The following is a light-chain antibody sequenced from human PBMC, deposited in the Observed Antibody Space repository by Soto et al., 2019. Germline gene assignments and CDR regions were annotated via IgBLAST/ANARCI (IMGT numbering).Light chain of an antibody. Sequence: QSALTQSASVSGSPGQSITISCTGTSSDVGGYNYVSWYQQHPGKAPKLIIYDVRNRPSAVSTRFSGSKSGNTASRTISGLQAEDEADYSCSSYTSTNSWVFGGGTKLTVL. V-gene: IGLV2-14*01. CDR3: SSYTSTNSWV. J-gene: IGLJ3*02. CDR2: DVR. CDR1: SSDVGGYNY.